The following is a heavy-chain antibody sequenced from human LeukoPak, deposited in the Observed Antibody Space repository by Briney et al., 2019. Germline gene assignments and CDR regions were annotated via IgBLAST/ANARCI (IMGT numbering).Heavy chain of an antibody. CDR1: GFTFSSYG. CDR2: ISGSGGST. J-gene: IGHJ4*02. Sequence: GGSLRLSCAASGFTFSSYGMSWVRQAPGKGLEWVSAISGSGGSTYYADSVKGRFTISRDNSKNTLYLQMNSLRAEDTAVYYCARGTHYYDISGYDYWGQGTLVIVSS. D-gene: IGHD3-22*01. CDR3: ARGTHYYDISGYDY. V-gene: IGHV3-23*01.